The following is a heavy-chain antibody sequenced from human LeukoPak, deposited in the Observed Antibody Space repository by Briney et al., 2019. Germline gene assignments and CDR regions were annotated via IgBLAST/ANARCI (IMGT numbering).Heavy chain of an antibody. CDR2: IYNDGST. Sequence: QTGGSLRLSCAASGFTFSDNAMSWVRQAPGKGLEWVSIIYNDGSTYYADSMKGRFTISRDNSKNTLYLQVNSLRAEDTAMYYCARNILFAFDIWGQGTMVTVSS. CDR3: ARNILFAFDI. V-gene: IGHV3-53*01. J-gene: IGHJ3*02. CDR1: GFTFSDNA.